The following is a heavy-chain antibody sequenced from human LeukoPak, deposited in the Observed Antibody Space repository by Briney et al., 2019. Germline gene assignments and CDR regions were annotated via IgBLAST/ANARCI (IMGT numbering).Heavy chain of an antibody. Sequence: GGSLRLSCAASGFTFSSYWMTWVRQAPGKGLERVANINQDGSDKYYVDSVKGRFTISRDNAKNSLYLQMNSLRVEDTAVYYCARDRSLGCDHWGRGTLVTVSS. CDR2: INQDGSDK. V-gene: IGHV3-7*03. CDR3: ARDRSLGCDH. D-gene: IGHD1-26*01. CDR1: GFTFSSYW. J-gene: IGHJ4*02.